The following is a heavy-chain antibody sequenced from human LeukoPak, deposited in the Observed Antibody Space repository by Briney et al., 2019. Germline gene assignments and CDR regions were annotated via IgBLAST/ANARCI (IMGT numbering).Heavy chain of an antibody. CDR2: ISYDGSNK. CDR3: AKEDGSGSYLPDY. Sequence: GGSLRLSCAASGFTFSSYGMHWVRQAPRKGLEWVAVISYDGSNKYYADSVKGRFTISRDNSKNTLYLQMNSLRAEDTAVYYCAKEDGSGSYLPDYWGQGTLVTVSS. CDR1: GFTFSSYG. D-gene: IGHD3-10*01. J-gene: IGHJ4*02. V-gene: IGHV3-30*18.